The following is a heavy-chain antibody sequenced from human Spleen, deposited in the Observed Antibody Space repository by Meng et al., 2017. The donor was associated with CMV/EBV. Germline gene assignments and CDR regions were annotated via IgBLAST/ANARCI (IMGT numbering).Heavy chain of an antibody. Sequence: SETLSLTCSVSGDSISSYYWSWIRQPPGKGLEWIRYIYYSGSTNYNPSLKSRVTISVDTSKNQFSLKLSSVTAADTAVYYCVRVATSYDFWSDYPTNHFYYFDYWGQGTLVTVSS. D-gene: IGHD3-3*01. V-gene: IGHV4-59*01. CDR2: IYYSGST. J-gene: IGHJ4*02. CDR1: GDSISSYY. CDR3: VRVATSYDFWSDYPTNHFYYFDY.